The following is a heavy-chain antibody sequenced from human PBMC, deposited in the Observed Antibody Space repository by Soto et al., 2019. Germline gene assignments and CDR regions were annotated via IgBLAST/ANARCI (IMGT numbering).Heavy chain of an antibody. V-gene: IGHV3-74*01. CDR3: ASDLSGRADV. CDR1: GFSFSSYW. Sequence: GGSLRLSCAASGFSFSSYWMHWVRQVPGKGLVWVARMNEDGGTTDYADSVKGRFTITRDNANKSLYLQMNSLRVEDTAVYYCASDLSGRADVWGQGTTVTVSS. CDR2: MNEDGGTT. J-gene: IGHJ6*02. D-gene: IGHD3-10*01.